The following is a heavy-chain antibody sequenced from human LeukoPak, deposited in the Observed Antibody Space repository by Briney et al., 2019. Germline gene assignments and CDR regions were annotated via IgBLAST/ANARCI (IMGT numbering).Heavy chain of an antibody. J-gene: IGHJ5*02. CDR3: ARRPLATTGEFDP. CDR1: GGSISSSNYY. D-gene: IGHD7-27*01. CDR2: IFYSGST. V-gene: IGHV4-39*01. Sequence: PSETLSLTCTVSGGSISSSNYYWGWIRQPPGKGLEWIGSIFYSGSTYYNPSLKSRVTMSVDASRNQFSLKLNSVTAADTAVYYCARRPLATTGEFDPWGQGTLVTVSS.